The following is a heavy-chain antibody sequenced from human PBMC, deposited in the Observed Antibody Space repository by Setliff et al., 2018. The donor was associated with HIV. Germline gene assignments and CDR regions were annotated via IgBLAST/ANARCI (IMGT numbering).Heavy chain of an antibody. V-gene: IGHV4-34*01. J-gene: IGHJ4*02. Sequence: PSETLSLTCAVYGGSFSGYYWNWIRQPPGKGLEWVGEINLIGRTNYNPSLKSRVTISLDTSKNQFSLKLSSVTAADTAVYYCARVQVGGYNFYFDYWGRGTLVTVSS. CDR3: ARVQVGGYNFYFDY. CDR1: GGSFSGYY. CDR2: INLIGRT. D-gene: IGHD5-12*01.